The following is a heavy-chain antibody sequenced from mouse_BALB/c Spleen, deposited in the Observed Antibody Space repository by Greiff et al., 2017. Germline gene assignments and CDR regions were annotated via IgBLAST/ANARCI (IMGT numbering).Heavy chain of an antibody. CDR3: ARSTMITDYAMDY. J-gene: IGHJ4*01. D-gene: IGHD2-4*01. Sequence: VQLQQPGAELVKPGASVKLSCKASGYTFTSYWMHWVKQRPGQGLEWIGEIDPSDSYTNYNQKFKGKATLTVDKSSSTAYMHLSSLTSEDSAVYYCARSTMITDYAMDYWGQGTSVTVSS. CDR1: GYTFTSYW. V-gene: IGHV1-69*02. CDR2: IDPSDSYT.